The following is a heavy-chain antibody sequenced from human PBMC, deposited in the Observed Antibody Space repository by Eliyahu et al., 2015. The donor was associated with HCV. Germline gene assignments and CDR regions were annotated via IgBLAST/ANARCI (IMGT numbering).Heavy chain of an antibody. CDR3: AKDQYASGSYDY. Sequence: EVQLLESGGGLVQPGGSLRLSCAASGFTFSSYAMSWVRQAPGKGLEWVSAISGSGGNTYYADSVKGRFTISRDNSKNTLYLQMNSLRAEDTAVYYCAKDQYASGSYDYWGQGTLVTVSS. CDR2: ISGSGGNT. D-gene: IGHD1-26*01. J-gene: IGHJ4*02. CDR1: GFTFSSYA. V-gene: IGHV3-23*01.